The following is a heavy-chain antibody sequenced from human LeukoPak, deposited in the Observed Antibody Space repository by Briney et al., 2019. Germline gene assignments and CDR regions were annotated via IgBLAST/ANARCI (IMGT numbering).Heavy chain of an antibody. D-gene: IGHD3-9*01. CDR3: ARDSPSQPYYDILTGYLYHYYYMDV. Sequence: ASVKVSCKASGYTFTSYDINWVRQATGQGLEWMGWMNPNSGNTGYAQKFQGRVTMTRNTSISTAYMELSSLRSEDTAVYYCARDSPSQPYYDILTGYLYHYYYMDVWGKGTTVTISS. CDR2: MNPNSGNT. J-gene: IGHJ6*03. V-gene: IGHV1-8*01. CDR1: GYTFTSYD.